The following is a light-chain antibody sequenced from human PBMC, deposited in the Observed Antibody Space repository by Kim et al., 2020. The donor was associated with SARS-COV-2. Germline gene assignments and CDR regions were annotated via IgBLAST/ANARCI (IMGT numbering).Light chain of an antibody. CDR2: DAS. CDR1: QDISNY. J-gene: IGKJ2*01. Sequence: DIQMTQSPSSLSASVGDRVTITCQASQDISNYLNWFQQKPGKAPKLLMYDASNLETGVPSRFSGSGSGTVFTFTISSLQPEDIATYYCQQYDNLPYTFGQGTKLEIK. V-gene: IGKV1-33*01. CDR3: QQYDNLPYT.